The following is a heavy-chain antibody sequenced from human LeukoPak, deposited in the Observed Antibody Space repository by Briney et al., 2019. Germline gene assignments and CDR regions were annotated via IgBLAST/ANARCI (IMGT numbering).Heavy chain of an antibody. CDR2: IYYSGST. V-gene: IGHV4-61*01. CDR3: ARVRYVVGATTAPYYYYMDV. Sequence: PSQTLSLTCTVSGGSISSGSYYWGWIRQPPGKGLEWIVYIYYSGSTNYNPSLKSRITISVDTSKNQFSLKLSSVTAADTAVYYCARVRYVVGATTAPYYYYMDVWGKGTTVTVSS. J-gene: IGHJ6*03. D-gene: IGHD1-26*01. CDR1: GGSISSGSYY.